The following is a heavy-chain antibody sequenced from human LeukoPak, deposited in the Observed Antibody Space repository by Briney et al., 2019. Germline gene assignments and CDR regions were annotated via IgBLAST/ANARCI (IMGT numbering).Heavy chain of an antibody. J-gene: IGHJ4*02. CDR3: ARDSSAAPHSY. CDR2: IKEEGSEK. CDR1: GSTFSGYL. Sequence: AGGSLRLSCAASGSTFSGYLMSWVRQAPGKGLEWVANIKEEGSEKYYVDSVKGRFIISRDNAKNSLYLQMNSLRAEDTAVYYCARDSSAAPHSYWGQGTLVTVFS. D-gene: IGHD2-15*01. V-gene: IGHV3-7*01.